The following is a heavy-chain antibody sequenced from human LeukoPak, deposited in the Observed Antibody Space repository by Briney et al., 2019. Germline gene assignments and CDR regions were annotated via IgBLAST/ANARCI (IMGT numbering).Heavy chain of an antibody. D-gene: IGHD1-20*01. Sequence: PGRSLRLSCAASGFTFDDYAMHWVRQAPGKGLEWVSGISWNSGSIGYADSVKGRFTISRDNAKNSLYLQMNSLRAEDTAVYYCARLGNWNEFDYWGQGTLVTVSS. J-gene: IGHJ4*02. V-gene: IGHV3-9*01. CDR2: ISWNSGSI. CDR1: GFTFDDYA. CDR3: ARLGNWNEFDY.